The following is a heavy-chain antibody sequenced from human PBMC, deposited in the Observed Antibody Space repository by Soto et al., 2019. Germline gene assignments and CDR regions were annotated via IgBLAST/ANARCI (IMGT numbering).Heavy chain of an antibody. Sequence: GASVKVSCKASGYTFTGYYMHCVRQAPGQGLEWMGWINPNSGGTNYAQKFQGWVTMTRDTSISTAYMELSRLRSDDTAVYYCARAPELGGGYDYGDSDDAFDIWGQGTMVTVSS. CDR3: ARAPELGGGYDYGDSDDAFDI. CDR2: INPNSGGT. CDR1: GYTFTGYY. D-gene: IGHD4-17*01. V-gene: IGHV1-2*04. J-gene: IGHJ3*02.